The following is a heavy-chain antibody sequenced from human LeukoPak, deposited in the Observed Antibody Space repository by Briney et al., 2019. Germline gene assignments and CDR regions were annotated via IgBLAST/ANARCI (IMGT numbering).Heavy chain of an antibody. D-gene: IGHD1-26*01. CDR1: GFTFSTHD. Sequence: GGSLRLSCGASGFTFSTHDMHWVRQTPGKGLEWVAFIRYDGSHEYYADSVKGRFTISRDNSKNTLYLQMNSVRSEDTALYYCAKPSGSGVDYWGQGTRVTVSS. CDR2: IRYDGSHE. CDR3: AKPSGSGVDY. V-gene: IGHV3-30*02. J-gene: IGHJ4*01.